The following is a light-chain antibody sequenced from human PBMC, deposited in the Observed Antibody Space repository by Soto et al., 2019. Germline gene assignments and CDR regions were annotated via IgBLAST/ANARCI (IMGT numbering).Light chain of an antibody. CDR2: DAS. CDR1: QSISSW. J-gene: IGKJ4*01. Sequence: DIQMTQSPSILSASVGDRVTITCGASQSISSWLAWYQQKPGKAPKLLIYDASNLESGVPSRFSGSGSGTEFTLTISNLQPDDFATYYCQQFNSYPLTFGGGTKVDIK. V-gene: IGKV1-5*01. CDR3: QQFNSYPLT.